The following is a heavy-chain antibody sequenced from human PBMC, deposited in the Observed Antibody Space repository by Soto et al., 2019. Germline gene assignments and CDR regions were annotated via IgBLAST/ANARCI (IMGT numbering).Heavy chain of an antibody. V-gene: IGHV3-21*01. Sequence: GGSLRLSCAAPGFTFSSYSMNWVRQAPGKGLEWVSSISSSSSYIYYADSVKGRFTISRDNAKNSLYLQMNSLRAEDTAVYYCARAAYCSSTSCYYLDYWGQGTLVTVSS. D-gene: IGHD2-2*01. J-gene: IGHJ4*02. CDR3: ARAAYCSSTSCYYLDY. CDR1: GFTFSSYS. CDR2: ISSSSSYI.